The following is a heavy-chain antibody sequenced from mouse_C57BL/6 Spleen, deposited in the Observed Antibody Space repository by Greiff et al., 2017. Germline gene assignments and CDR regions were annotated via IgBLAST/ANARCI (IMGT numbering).Heavy chain of an antibody. CDR2: ISSGGSYT. CDR3: ARQEPYGNCFDY. J-gene: IGHJ2*01. CDR1: GFTFSSYG. D-gene: IGHD2-1*01. Sequence: EVNVVESGGDLVKPGGSLKLSCAASGFTFSSYGMSWVRQTPDKRLEWVATISSGGSYTYYPDSLKGRFTISRDNAKNTLYLQMSSLKSEDTAMYYCARQEPYGNCFDYWGQGTTLTVSS. V-gene: IGHV5-6*01.